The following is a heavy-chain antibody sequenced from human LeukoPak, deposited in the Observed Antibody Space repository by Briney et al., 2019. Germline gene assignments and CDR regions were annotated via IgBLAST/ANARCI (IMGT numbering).Heavy chain of an antibody. CDR1: GFTFSSYE. CDR3: ARFAVPAAIGGDY. D-gene: IGHD2-2*02. J-gene: IGHJ4*02. CDR2: ISSSGSTI. V-gene: IGHV3-48*03. Sequence: GGSLGLSCAASGFTFSSYEMNWVRQAPGKGLEWVSYISSSGSTIYYADSVKGRFTISRDNAKNSLYLQMNSLRAEDTAVYYCARFAVPAAIGGDYWGQGTLVTVSS.